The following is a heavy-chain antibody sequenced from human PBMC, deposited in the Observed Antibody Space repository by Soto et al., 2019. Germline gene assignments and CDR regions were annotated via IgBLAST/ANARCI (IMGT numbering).Heavy chain of an antibody. Sequence: PGGSLRLSCAASGFTFSSYGMHWVRQAPGKGLEWVAVIWHDGSNKYYADSVKGRFTISRDNSKNTLYLQMNSLRAEDTAVYYCARDLGPPTVGFDYWGQGTLVTVSS. CDR3: ARDLGPPTVGFDY. V-gene: IGHV3-33*01. J-gene: IGHJ4*02. D-gene: IGHD1-1*01. CDR2: IWHDGSNK. CDR1: GFTFSSYG.